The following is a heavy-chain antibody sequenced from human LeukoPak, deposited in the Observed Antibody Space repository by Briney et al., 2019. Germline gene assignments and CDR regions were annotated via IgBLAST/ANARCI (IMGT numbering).Heavy chain of an antibody. Sequence: PGGSLRLSCAASGFTFSSYGMHWVRQAPGKGLEWVAFIRYDGSNKYYADSVKGRFTIPRDNSKNTLYLQMNSLRAEDTAVYYCATGVGSTYYYDSSGYYPDYWGQGTLVTVSS. D-gene: IGHD3-22*01. J-gene: IGHJ4*02. CDR3: ATGVGSTYYYDSSGYYPDY. CDR1: GFTFSSYG. CDR2: IRYDGSNK. V-gene: IGHV3-30*02.